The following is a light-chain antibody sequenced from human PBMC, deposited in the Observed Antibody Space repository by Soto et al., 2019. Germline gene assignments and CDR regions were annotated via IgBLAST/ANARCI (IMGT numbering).Light chain of an antibody. V-gene: IGLV2-14*01. Sequence: QSALTQPASVSGSPGQSITISCTGTSSDVGGYSYVSWYQQHPGKAPKLMIYDVSNRPSGVSNRFPGSKSGNTASLTISGLQAEDEADYYCSSYTSSSTLDVFGTGTKVTVL. CDR2: DVS. CDR3: SSYTSSSTLDV. J-gene: IGLJ1*01. CDR1: SSDVGGYSY.